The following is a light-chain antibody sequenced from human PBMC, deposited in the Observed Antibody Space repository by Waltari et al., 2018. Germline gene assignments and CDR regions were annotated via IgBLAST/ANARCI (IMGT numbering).Light chain of an antibody. CDR3: SLYMGSGVWV. V-gene: IGLV8-61*01. CDR2: KAN. CDR1: SCSVSTTSY. J-gene: IGLJ3*02. Sequence: QTVVTQEPSLSVSPGGTVTLTCALSSCSVSTTSYATWYRQTPGQAPRTLLYKANTRSSGVPDRFSGSILGNKVALTITGAQAEDESDNYCSLYMGSGVWVFGGGTKLTVL.